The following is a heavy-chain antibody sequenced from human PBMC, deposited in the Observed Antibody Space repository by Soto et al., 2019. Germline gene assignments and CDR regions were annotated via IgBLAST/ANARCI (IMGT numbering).Heavy chain of an antibody. CDR3: VRYRGLRDRFSL. CDR1: DLTFGPFG. CDR2: INGDASTI. J-gene: IGHJ3*01. Sequence: PGGSLRPSCAASDLTFGPFGIPWAVQAPGKGLVWVSHINGDASTIVYADSVKGRFTVSRDNAKNTLYLQLNSLRVEDTAVYFCVRYRGLRDRFSLWGQGTMV. V-gene: IGHV3-74*01. D-gene: IGHD3-16*02.